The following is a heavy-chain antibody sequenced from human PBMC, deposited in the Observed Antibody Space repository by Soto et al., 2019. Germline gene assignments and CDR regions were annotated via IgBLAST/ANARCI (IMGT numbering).Heavy chain of an antibody. V-gene: IGHV1-3*05. D-gene: IGHD6-19*01. CDR1: GYTFTGYA. J-gene: IGHJ4*02. Sequence: QVQLVQSGAEEKKPGASVKVSCKASGYTFTGYAMHWVRQAPGQRLEWMGWINAGNGNTKYSQKFQGRVTITRDTSASTAYMELSGLRAEDTAVYCCARAVAVPADCCYWGQGTLVTVSS. CDR2: INAGNGNT. CDR3: ARAVAVPADCCY.